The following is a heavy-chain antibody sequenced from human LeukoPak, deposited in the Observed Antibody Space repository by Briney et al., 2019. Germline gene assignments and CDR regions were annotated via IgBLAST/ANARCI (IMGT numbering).Heavy chain of an antibody. CDR3: ARWGPKVDSSGYYSLYYYYGMDV. V-gene: IGHV4-39*01. CDR2: IYYNGKT. CDR1: GGSVTYTNYY. J-gene: IGHJ6*02. D-gene: IGHD3-22*01. Sequence: PSETLSLTCTVSGGSVTYTNYYWGWIRQPPGKGLQWIVVIYYNGKTYYNPSLKSRVTVAVDTSKNQFSLKLSSVTAADTAVYYCARWGPKVDSSGYYSLYYYYGMDVWGQGTTVTVSS.